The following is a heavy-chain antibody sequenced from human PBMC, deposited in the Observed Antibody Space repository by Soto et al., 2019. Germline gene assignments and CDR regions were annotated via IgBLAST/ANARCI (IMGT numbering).Heavy chain of an antibody. D-gene: IGHD3-16*01. Sequence: GESLKISCAASGFTFSDYYMSWIRQAPGKGLEWVSYISSSGSTIYYADSVKGRFTISRDNAKNSLYLQMNSLRAEDTAVYYCARDLGRRVYYYYMDVWGKGTTVTVSS. V-gene: IGHV3-11*01. J-gene: IGHJ6*03. CDR1: GFTFSDYY. CDR2: ISSSGSTI. CDR3: ARDLGRRVYYYYMDV.